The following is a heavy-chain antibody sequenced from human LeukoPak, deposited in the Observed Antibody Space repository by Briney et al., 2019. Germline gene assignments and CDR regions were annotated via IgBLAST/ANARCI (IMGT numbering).Heavy chain of an antibody. J-gene: IGHJ3*02. Sequence: AGGSLRLSCAASGFTFSSYAMSWVRQAPGKGLEWVSAISGSGGSTYYADSVKGRFAISRDNSKNTLYLQMNSLRAEDTAVYYCAKGYSYGLDALDIWGQGTMVTVSS. CDR1: GFTFSSYA. D-gene: IGHD5-18*01. CDR3: AKGYSYGLDALDI. CDR2: ISGSGGST. V-gene: IGHV3-23*01.